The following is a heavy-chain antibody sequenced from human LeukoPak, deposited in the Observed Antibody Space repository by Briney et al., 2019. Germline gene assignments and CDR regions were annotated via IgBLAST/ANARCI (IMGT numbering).Heavy chain of an antibody. Sequence: GGSLRLSCTASGFTFSSYAMSWVRQAPGKGLEWVSAISGSGGSTYYADSVKGRFTISRDNSKNTLYLQMNSLRAEDTAVYYCAKPQKTKKGPSGVADYWGQGTLVTVSS. CDR3: AKPQKTKKGPSGVADY. CDR1: GFTFSSYA. CDR2: ISGSGGST. V-gene: IGHV3-23*01. D-gene: IGHD3-10*01. J-gene: IGHJ4*02.